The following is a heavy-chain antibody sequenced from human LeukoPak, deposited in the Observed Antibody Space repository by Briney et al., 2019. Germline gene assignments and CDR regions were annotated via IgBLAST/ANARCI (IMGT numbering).Heavy chain of an antibody. V-gene: IGHV4-4*02. CDR1: GGSISSSNW. D-gene: IGHD6-13*01. CDR2: IYHSGST. CDR3: ARGFKDSSSWYYFDY. J-gene: IGHJ4*02. Sequence: SGTLSLTCAVSGGSISSSNWWSWVRQPPGKGLEWIGEIYHSGSTNYNPSLKSRVTISVDKSRNQFSLKLSSVTAADTAVYYCARGFKDSSSWYYFDYWGQGTLVTVSS.